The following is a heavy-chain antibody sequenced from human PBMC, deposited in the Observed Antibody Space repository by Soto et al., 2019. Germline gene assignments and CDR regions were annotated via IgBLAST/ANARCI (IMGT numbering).Heavy chain of an antibody. Sequence: GGSLRLSCAASGFTFSSYAMSWVRQAPGKGLEWVSAISGSGGSTYYADSVKGRFTISRDNSKNTLYLQMNSLRAEDTAVYYCAKRVDAFSNHLGSIDYWGQGPLVTVSS. CDR2: ISGSGGST. J-gene: IGHJ4*02. CDR3: AKRVDAFSNHLGSIDY. CDR1: GFTFSSYA. D-gene: IGHD3-3*01. V-gene: IGHV3-23*01.